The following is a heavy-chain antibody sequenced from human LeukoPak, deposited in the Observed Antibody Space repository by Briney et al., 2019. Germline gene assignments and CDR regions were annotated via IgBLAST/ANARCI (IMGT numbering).Heavy chain of an antibody. CDR1: GFTFNDYS. V-gene: IGHV3-48*01. D-gene: IGHD3/OR15-3a*01. CDR2: ITSSSSSI. CDR3: AREDFRSHFDY. J-gene: IGHJ4*02. Sequence: GGSLRLSCVASGFTFNDYSMNWVRQAPGKGLEWISYITSSSSSIYYADSAKGRFTISRDNAKNSLYLQMNSLRAEDTAVYYCAREDFRSHFDYWGQGTLVTVSS.